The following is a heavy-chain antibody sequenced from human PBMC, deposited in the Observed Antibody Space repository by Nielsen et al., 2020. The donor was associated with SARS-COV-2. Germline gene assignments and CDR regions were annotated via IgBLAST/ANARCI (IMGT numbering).Heavy chain of an antibody. J-gene: IGHJ4*02. V-gene: IGHV3-48*03. Sequence: GESLKISCAASGFTFSSYEMNWVRQAPGKGLEWVSYISSSGSTIYYADSVKGRFTISRDNAKNSLYLQMNSLRAEDTAVYYCAREIPYSSSWPTLSYGPVFDYWGQGTLVTVSS. CDR3: AREIPYSSSWPTLSYGPVFDY. CDR2: ISSSGSTI. CDR1: GFTFSSYE. D-gene: IGHD6-13*01.